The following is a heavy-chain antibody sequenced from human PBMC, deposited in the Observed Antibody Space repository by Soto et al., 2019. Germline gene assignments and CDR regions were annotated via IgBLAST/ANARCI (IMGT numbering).Heavy chain of an antibody. Sequence: GESLKISCKGSGYSFTSYWIGWVRQMPGKGLEWMGIIYPGDSDTRYSPSFQGQATISADKSISTAYLQWSSLKASDTAVYYCARQTGCTNGVCYRSGMDVWGQGTTVTVSS. CDR2: IYPGDSDT. D-gene: IGHD2-8*01. J-gene: IGHJ6*02. CDR1: GYSFTSYW. CDR3: ARQTGCTNGVCYRSGMDV. V-gene: IGHV5-51*01.